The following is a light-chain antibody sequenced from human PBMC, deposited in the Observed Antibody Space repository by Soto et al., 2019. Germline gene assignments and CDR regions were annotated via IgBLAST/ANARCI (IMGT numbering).Light chain of an antibody. V-gene: IGKV1-9*01. J-gene: IGKJ2*01. Sequence: ILLTQSPSSLSASVGDRVTITCRASQGIDSSFAWYQEKPGKAPKLLIYAASSLQSGVPSRFSGSGSGTDFTLTISRLEPEDFAVYYCQQYGPSPMYTFGQGTNLEIK. CDR2: AAS. CDR1: QGIDSS. CDR3: QQYGPSPMYT.